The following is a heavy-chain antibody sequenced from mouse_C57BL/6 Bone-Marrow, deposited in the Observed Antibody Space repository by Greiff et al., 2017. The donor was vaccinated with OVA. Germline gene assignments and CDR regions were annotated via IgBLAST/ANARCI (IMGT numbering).Heavy chain of an antibody. CDR1: GFTFSDYY. V-gene: IGHV5-16*01. CDR3: ARADYYYGSGYWYFDV. D-gene: IGHD1-1*01. J-gene: IGHJ1*03. Sequence: EVMLVESEGGLVQPGSSMKLSCTASGFTFSDYYMAWVRQVPEKGLEWVANINHDGSSTYYLDSLKSRFIFSRDNAKNILYLQMSSLKSEDTATYYCARADYYYGSGYWYFDVWGTGTTVTVSS. CDR2: INHDGSST.